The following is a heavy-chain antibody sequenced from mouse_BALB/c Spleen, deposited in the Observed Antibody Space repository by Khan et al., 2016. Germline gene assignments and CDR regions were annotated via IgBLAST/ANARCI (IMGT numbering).Heavy chain of an antibody. J-gene: IGHJ1*01. CDR1: GFTFTDYY. CDR3: ARVRYDWYFDV. CDR2: IRNKANGYTT. D-gene: IGHD2-14*01. V-gene: IGHV7-3*02. Sequence: EVELVESGGGLVQPGGSLRLSCATSGFTFTDYYMSWVRQPPGNALEWLGFIRNKANGYTTEYSASVKCRFTISRDNSQSILYLQMNTLRAEDSATYYCARVRYDWYFDVWGAATAVTVSS.